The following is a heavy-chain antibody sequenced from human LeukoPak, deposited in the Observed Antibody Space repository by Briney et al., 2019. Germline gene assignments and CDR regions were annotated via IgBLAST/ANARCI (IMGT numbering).Heavy chain of an antibody. CDR1: GFTFDDYA. J-gene: IGHJ3*02. V-gene: IGHV3-9*01. CDR3: AKDGHGADAFDI. Sequence: GGSLRLSCAASGFTFDDYAMHWVRQAPGKGLEWVSGISWNGGSIGYADSVKGRFTISRDNAKNSLYLQMNSLRAEDTALYYCAKDGHGADAFDIWGQGTMVTVSS. CDR2: ISWNGGSI. D-gene: IGHD1-26*01.